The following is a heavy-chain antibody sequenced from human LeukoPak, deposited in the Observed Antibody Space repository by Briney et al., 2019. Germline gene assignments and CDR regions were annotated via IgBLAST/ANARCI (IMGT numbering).Heavy chain of an antibody. CDR1: GDTFTGYY. CDR3: ARDRRASYYGSGSFTSYGMDV. CDR2: VNPNSGGT. J-gene: IGHJ6*02. Sequence: ASLKVSCKASGDTFTGYYMYWVRHAPGEGLEWMGWVNPNSGGTNYAQKVQARDSRSRDASISTAYKVLSRLRSDDTAVYYCARDRRASYYGSGSFTSYGMDVWGRGTTVTVSS. D-gene: IGHD3-10*01. V-gene: IGHV1-2*02.